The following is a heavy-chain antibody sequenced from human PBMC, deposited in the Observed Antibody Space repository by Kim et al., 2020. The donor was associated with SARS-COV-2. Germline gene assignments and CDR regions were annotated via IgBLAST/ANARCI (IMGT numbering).Heavy chain of an antibody. CDR1: GFKFTDYY. Sequence: GGSLRLSCAASGFKFTDYYMTWIRQAPGQGLEWLSHISPSGGNVDYADSVKGRFTVSRDNARNSVFLQINGVRGEDTARYYCVRDRGFELIGENWFDPWGQGTQVTVSS. CDR2: ISPSGGNV. J-gene: IGHJ5*02. V-gene: IGHV3-11*01. D-gene: IGHD2-21*01. CDR3: VRDRGFELIGENWFDP.